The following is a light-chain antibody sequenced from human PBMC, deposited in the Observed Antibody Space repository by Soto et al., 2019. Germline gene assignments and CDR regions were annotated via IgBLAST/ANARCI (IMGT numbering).Light chain of an antibody. CDR1: QNINSY. CDR3: QKYDSAPT. Sequence: IRMTQSPLSLSASVGDKVTLTCRTSQNINSYLSWYQQKPGKAPRLLIYGASSLQVGVPSRFSGSGSGTDFTLTISSVQPEDVASYYCQKYDSAPTFGPGTKVDIK. J-gene: IGKJ1*01. V-gene: IGKV1-27*01. CDR2: GAS.